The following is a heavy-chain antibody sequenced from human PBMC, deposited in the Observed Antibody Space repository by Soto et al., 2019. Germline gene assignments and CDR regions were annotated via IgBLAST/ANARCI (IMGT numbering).Heavy chain of an antibody. V-gene: IGHV4-34*01. D-gene: IGHD6-13*01. Sequence: SETLSLTCAVYGGSFSGYYWSWIRQPPGKGLEWIGEINHSGSTNYNPSLKSRVTISVDTSKNQFSLKLSSVTAADTAVYYCARGLNGYSSSWYSSPSWFDPWGQGXLVTVSS. CDR1: GGSFSGYY. CDR2: INHSGST. J-gene: IGHJ5*02. CDR3: ARGLNGYSSSWYSSPSWFDP.